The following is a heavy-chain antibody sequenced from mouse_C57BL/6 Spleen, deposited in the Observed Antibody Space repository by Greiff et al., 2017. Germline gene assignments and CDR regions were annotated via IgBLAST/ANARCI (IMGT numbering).Heavy chain of an antibody. D-gene: IGHD3-2*02. CDR1: GFTFSSYA. V-gene: IGHV5-4*01. Sequence: VQLVESGGGLVKPGGSLKLSCAASGFTFSSYAMSWVRQTPEKRLEWVATISDGGSYTYYPDNVKGRFTISRDNAKNNLYLQMSHLKSEDTAMYYCARDRLSYAMDYWGQGTSVTVSS. J-gene: IGHJ4*01. CDR3: ARDRLSYAMDY. CDR2: ISDGGSYT.